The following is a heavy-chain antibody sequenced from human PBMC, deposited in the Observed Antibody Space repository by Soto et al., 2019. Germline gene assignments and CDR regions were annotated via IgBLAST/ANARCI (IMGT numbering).Heavy chain of an antibody. CDR2: ISGSGGST. V-gene: IGHV3-23*01. Sequence: EVQLLESGGGLVQPGGSLRLSCAASGFTFSSYAMSWVRQAPGKGLEWVSAISGSGGSTYYADSVKGRFTISRDNSKNTLYLQMNSLRAEDTAVYYCAKVNDYDILTGYYRNYFDYWGQGTLVTVSS. CDR3: AKVNDYDILTGYYRNYFDY. D-gene: IGHD3-9*01. J-gene: IGHJ4*02. CDR1: GFTFSSYA.